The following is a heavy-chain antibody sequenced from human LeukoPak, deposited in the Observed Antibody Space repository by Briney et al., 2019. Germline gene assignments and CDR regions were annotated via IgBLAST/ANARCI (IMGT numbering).Heavy chain of an antibody. J-gene: IGHJ5*02. CDR2: ISAYNGNT. CDR1: GYTFTSYG. Sequence: ASVKVSCKASGYTFTSYGISWVRQAPGQGLEWMGWISAYNGNTNYAQKLHGRVTMTTDTSTSTAYMELRILRSDDTAVHYCATNASERYNWFDHWGQGTLVTVSS. CDR3: ATNASERYNWFDH. V-gene: IGHV1-18*01.